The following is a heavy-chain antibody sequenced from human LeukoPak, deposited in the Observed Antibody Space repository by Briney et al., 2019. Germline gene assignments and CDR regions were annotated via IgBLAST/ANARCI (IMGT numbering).Heavy chain of an antibody. V-gene: IGHV3-13*01. CDR3: VREARGYHYTYFDY. Sequence: QPGGSLRLSCTASGLTLGGHDMHWLRQTTGEGLEWVAAVSSGHHAFYAGSVKGRFTVSREDAKNSLYLQMNSLRAGDTAVYYCVREARGYHYTYFDYWGQGSLVTVSS. J-gene: IGHJ4*02. D-gene: IGHD5-18*01. CDR1: GLTLGGHD. CDR2: VSSGHHA.